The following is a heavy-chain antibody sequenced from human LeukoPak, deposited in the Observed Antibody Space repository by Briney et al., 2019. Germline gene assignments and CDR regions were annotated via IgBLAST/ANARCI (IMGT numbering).Heavy chain of an antibody. D-gene: IGHD6-19*01. V-gene: IGHV4-59*12. CDR1: GGSISSDY. CDR3: ARTKQWLVRVFDY. Sequence: SETLSLTCTVSGGSISSDYWSWIRQPPGKGLEWIGYIYYSGGTNYNPSLKSRVTISVDTSKNQFSLKLTSVTAADTAVYYCARTKQWLVRVFDYWGQGTLVTVSS. CDR2: IYYSGGT. J-gene: IGHJ4*02.